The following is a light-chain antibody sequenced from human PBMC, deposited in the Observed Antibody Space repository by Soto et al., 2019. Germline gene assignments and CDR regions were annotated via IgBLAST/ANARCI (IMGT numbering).Light chain of an antibody. CDR3: AAWDDSLNGYVV. J-gene: IGLJ2*01. CDR2: SNN. Sequence: QSVLTQPPSASGTPGQRVTISCSGSSSNIGSNTVNWYQQLPGTAPKLLIYSNNQRPSGVPDRFSGSKSGTSASLAISGRQYEDEAAYYCAAWDDSLNGYVVFGGWTQLTVL. V-gene: IGLV1-44*01. CDR1: SSNIGSNT.